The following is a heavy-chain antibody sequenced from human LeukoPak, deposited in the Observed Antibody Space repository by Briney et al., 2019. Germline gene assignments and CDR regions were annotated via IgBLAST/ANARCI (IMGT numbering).Heavy chain of an antibody. Sequence: SQTLSLTCAISGDSVSSNSAAWNWIRQSPSRGLEWLGRTYYRSKWYNDYAVSVKSRITINPDTSKNQFSLKLSSVTAADTAVYYCARDDVGPYYDILTGYYERPYYYYGMDVWGQGTTVTVSS. CDR1: GDSVSSNSAA. CDR3: ARDDVGPYYDILTGYYERPYYYYGMDV. CDR2: TYYRSKWYN. J-gene: IGHJ6*02. D-gene: IGHD3-9*01. V-gene: IGHV6-1*01.